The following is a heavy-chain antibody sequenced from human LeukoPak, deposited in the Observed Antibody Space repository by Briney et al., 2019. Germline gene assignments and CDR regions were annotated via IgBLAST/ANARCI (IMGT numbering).Heavy chain of an antibody. J-gene: IGHJ6*02. CDR1: GGSISSYY. D-gene: IGHD3-3*01. Sequence: SETLSLTCTVSGGSISSYYWSWIRQPPGKGLEWIGYIYYSGSTNYSPSLKSRVTISVDTSKNQFSLKLSSVTAADTAVYYCGRRGSGAWEWLRRDYYGMDVWGQGTTVTVSS. V-gene: IGHV4-59*08. CDR2: IYYSGST. CDR3: GRRGSGAWEWLRRDYYGMDV.